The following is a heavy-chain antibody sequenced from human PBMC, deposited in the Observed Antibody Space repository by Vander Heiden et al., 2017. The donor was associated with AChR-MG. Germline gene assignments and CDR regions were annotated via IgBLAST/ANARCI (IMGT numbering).Heavy chain of an antibody. J-gene: IGHJ6*02. CDR2: IWYDGSNK. CDR1: GFTFSSYG. D-gene: IGHD6-13*01. CDR3: ARERMAAGLHYYYYGMDV. V-gene: IGHV3-33*01. Sequence: QVQLVESGGGVVQPGRSLRLSCAASGFTFSSYGMHWVRQAPGKGLEWVAVIWYDGSNKYYADSVKGRFTISRDNSKNTLYLQMNSLRAEDTAVYYCARERMAAGLHYYYYGMDVWGQGTTVTVSS.